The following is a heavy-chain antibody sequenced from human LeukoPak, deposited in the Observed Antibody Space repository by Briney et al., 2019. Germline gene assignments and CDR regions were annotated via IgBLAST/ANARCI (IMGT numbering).Heavy chain of an antibody. CDR2: VSSDESIK. CDR3: AKDVGSRSNIKNWFDP. CDR1: GFTLSTYW. J-gene: IGHJ5*02. Sequence: GGSLRLSCAASGFTLSTYWMSWVRQAPGKGLEWVAVVSSDESIKFYGDSVKSLFTISRDNSKNTLYLQMNSLRAEDTALYYCAKDVGSRSNIKNWFDPWGQGTLVTVSS. D-gene: IGHD6-13*01. V-gene: IGHV3-30*18.